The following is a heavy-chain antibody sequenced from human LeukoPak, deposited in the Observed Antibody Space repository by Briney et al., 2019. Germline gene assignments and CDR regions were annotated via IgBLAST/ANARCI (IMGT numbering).Heavy chain of an antibody. Sequence: PGGSLRLSCAASGFTFSSYGMHWVRQAPGKGLEWVAVIWYDGSNKYYADSVKGRFTISRDNSKNTLYLQMNSLRAEDTAVYYCAKSMDYYDSSGYHPYDAFDIWGQGTMVTASS. V-gene: IGHV3-33*06. D-gene: IGHD3-22*01. CDR1: GFTFSSYG. J-gene: IGHJ3*02. CDR2: IWYDGSNK. CDR3: AKSMDYYDSSGYHPYDAFDI.